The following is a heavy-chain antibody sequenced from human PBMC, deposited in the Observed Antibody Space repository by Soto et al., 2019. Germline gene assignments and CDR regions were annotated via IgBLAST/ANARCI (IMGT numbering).Heavy chain of an antibody. Sequence: GGSLRLSCAASGFTFSTYSMNWVRQAPGKGLEWVSYISATGSTIYYADSVKGRFTISRDNAKNTLYLQMTSLRAEDTAVYYCASTAYSNGADVWGQGTTVTVSS. CDR1: GFTFSTYS. J-gene: IGHJ6*02. CDR3: ASTAYSNGADV. V-gene: IGHV3-48*01. D-gene: IGHD2-15*01. CDR2: ISATGSTI.